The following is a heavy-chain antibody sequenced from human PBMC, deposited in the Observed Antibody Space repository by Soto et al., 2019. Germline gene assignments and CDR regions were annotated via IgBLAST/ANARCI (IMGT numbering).Heavy chain of an antibody. D-gene: IGHD5-18*01. J-gene: IGHJ4*02. Sequence: EVQLVESGGGLVQPGGSLRLSCAASGFTFSSYWMTWIRQAPGKGLEWVANIKGDASEKHYVDSVKGRFTISRDDAKSSLSLQMNSLRAEDTAVYYCARDPGGYRFGHGDYWGQGTLVTVSS. CDR3: ARDPGGYRFGHGDY. CDR1: GFTFSSYW. CDR2: IKGDASEK. V-gene: IGHV3-7*01.